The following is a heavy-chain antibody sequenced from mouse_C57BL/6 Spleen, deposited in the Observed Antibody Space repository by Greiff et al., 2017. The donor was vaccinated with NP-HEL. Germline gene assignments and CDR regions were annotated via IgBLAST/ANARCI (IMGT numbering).Heavy chain of an antibody. Sequence: EVKLVESGPGLVKPSQSLSLTCSVTGYSITSGYYWNWIRQFPGNKLEWMGYISYDGSNNYNPSLKNRISITRDTSKNQFFLKLNSVTTEDTATYYCARNWDSGCDYWGQGTTLTVSS. V-gene: IGHV3-6*01. CDR2: ISYDGSN. J-gene: IGHJ2*01. D-gene: IGHD4-1*01. CDR1: GYSITSGYY. CDR3: ARNWDSGCDY.